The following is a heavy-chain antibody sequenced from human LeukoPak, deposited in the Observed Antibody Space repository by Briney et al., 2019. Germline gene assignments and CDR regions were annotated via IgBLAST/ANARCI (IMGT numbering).Heavy chain of an antibody. CDR3: ARGDGYVWGSYRYPPLPTKTSAHFDY. CDR1: GGSFSGYY. Sequence: SETLSLTCAVYGGSFSGYYWSWIRQPPGKGLEWIGEINHSGSTNYNPSLKSRVTISVDTSKNQFSLKLSSVTAADTAVYYCARGDGYVWGSYRYPPLPTKTSAHFDYWGQGTLVTVSS. J-gene: IGHJ4*02. V-gene: IGHV4-34*01. CDR2: INHSGST. D-gene: IGHD3-16*02.